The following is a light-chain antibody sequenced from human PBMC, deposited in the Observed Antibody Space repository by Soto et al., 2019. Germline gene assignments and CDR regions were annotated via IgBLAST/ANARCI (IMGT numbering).Light chain of an antibody. CDR2: NTN. J-gene: IGLJ2*01. CDR1: SSNNGSKP. V-gene: IGLV1-44*01. Sequence: QSVLTQPPSASGTPGQRVTISCSGNSSNNGSKPVNWYQQLPGAAPKLLIHNTNQRPSGVPDRFSGSKSGTSASLAISGLQSDDEAHYYCAAWDDSLNGLVFGGGTKLTVL. CDR3: AAWDDSLNGLV.